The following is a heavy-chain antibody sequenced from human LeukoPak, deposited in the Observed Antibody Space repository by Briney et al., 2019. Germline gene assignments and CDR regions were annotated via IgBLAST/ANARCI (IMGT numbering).Heavy chain of an antibody. CDR2: ISGSGGST. Sequence: GGSLRLPCAASGFTFSSYAMSWVRQAPGKGLEWVSAISGSGGSTYYADSVKGRFTISRDNSKNTLYLQMNSLRAEDTAVYYCARVRNYYDSSGYDDYWGQGTLVTVSS. CDR3: ARVRNYYDSSGYDDY. D-gene: IGHD3-22*01. J-gene: IGHJ4*02. CDR1: GFTFSSYA. V-gene: IGHV3-23*01.